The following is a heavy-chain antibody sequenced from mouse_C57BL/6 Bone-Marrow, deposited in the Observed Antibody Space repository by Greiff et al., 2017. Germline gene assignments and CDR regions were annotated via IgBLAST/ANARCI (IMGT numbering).Heavy chain of an antibody. D-gene: IGHD2-4*01. Sequence: QVTLKESGAELARPGASVKMSCKASGYTFTSYTMNWVKQRRGQGLEWIGYINPSSGYTKYNQKFKDKATLTADKSSSTAYMQLSSLTSYDSAVYYCARLYYDYDGFAYWGQGTLVTVSA. J-gene: IGHJ3*01. CDR3: ARLYYDYDGFAY. CDR1: GYTFTSYT. CDR2: INPSSGYT. V-gene: IGHV1-4*01.